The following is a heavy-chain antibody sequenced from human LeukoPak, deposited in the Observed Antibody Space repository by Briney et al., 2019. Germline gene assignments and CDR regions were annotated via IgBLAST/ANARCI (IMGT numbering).Heavy chain of an antibody. CDR3: ARNNGMDV. V-gene: IGHV3-7*03. CDR1: GFTLSNHW. J-gene: IGHJ6*02. CDR2: VNRDGSET. Sequence: GGSLRLSCAASGFTLSNHWMTWVRQVPGRGPEWVANVNRDGSETYYLDSVKGRFTISKDNAKNPLYLQMNSLRAEDTTLYHCARNNGMDVWGQGTTVIVSS.